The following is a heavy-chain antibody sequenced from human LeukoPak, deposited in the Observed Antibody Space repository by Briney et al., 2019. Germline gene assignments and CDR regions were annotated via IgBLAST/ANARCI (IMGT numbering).Heavy chain of an antibody. V-gene: IGHV5-10-1*01. CDR1: GYSFTGYW. D-gene: IGHD3-9*01. J-gene: IGHJ5*02. CDR3: ARHPYDILTGYWFDP. CDR2: IDPSDSYT. Sequence: GESLKISCKGSGYSFTGYWISWVRQMPGKGLEWMGRIDPSDSYTNYSPSFQGHVTISADKSISTAYLQWSSLKASDTAMYYCARHPYDILTGYWFDPWGQGTLVTVSS.